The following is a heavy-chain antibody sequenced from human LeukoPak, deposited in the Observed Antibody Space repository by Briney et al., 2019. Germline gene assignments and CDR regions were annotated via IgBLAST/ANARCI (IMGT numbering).Heavy chain of an antibody. J-gene: IGHJ4*02. CDR1: GYTFIDYW. CDR3: ARDRDGGVGTMDY. V-gene: IGHV1-2*06. Sequence: ASVKVSCKTFGYTFIDYWIHWVRQAPGQGLEWMGRININSGGINYAQKFKGRVTMTRATSISTSYLELSRLRFDDTAVYYCARDRDGGVGTMDYWGQGTLVPVSS. D-gene: IGHD3-3*01. CDR2: ININSGGI.